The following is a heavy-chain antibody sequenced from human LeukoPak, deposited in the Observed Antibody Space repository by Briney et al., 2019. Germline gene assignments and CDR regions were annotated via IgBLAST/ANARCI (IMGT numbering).Heavy chain of an antibody. J-gene: IGHJ3*02. CDR1: GGSISSYY. CDR2: IYYSGST. V-gene: IGHV4-59*01. Sequence: PSETLSLTCTVSGGSISSYYWSWIRQPPGKGLERIGYIYYSGSTNYNPSLKSRVTISVDTSKNQFSLKLSSVTAADTAVYYCARSSPAMVRGVNDAFDIWGQGTMVTVSS. CDR3: ARSSPAMVRGVNDAFDI. D-gene: IGHD3-10*01.